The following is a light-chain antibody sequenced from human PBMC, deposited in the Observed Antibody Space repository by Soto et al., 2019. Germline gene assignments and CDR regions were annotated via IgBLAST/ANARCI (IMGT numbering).Light chain of an antibody. Sequence: QSALTQPASVSGSPGQSITICCTGASSDVGGYNYVSWYQQHPGKAPKLMIYDVSNRPSGVSNRFSGSKSGNTASLTISGLQAEDEADYYCSSYTSSSLDFYVFGTGTKVTVL. J-gene: IGLJ1*01. CDR3: SSYTSSSLDFYV. CDR2: DVS. CDR1: SSDVGGYNY. V-gene: IGLV2-14*01.